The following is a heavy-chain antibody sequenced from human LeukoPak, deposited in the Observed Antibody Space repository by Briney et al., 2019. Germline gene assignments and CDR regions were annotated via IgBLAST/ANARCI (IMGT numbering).Heavy chain of an antibody. J-gene: IGHJ4*02. CDR2: IYYSGTT. CDR3: ARGVYIAAAQYGY. V-gene: IGHV4-59*02. D-gene: IGHD6-13*01. CDR1: GGSVSNYY. Sequence: SETLSLTCTVSGGSVSNYYWSWIRQPPGKGLEWIGYIYYSGTTNYNPSLKSRVTISVDTSKNQFSLKLNSVTAADTAVYYCARGVYIAAAQYGYWGQGTLVTVSS.